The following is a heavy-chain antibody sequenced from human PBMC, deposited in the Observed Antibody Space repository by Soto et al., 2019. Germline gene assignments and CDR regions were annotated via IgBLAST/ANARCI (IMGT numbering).Heavy chain of an antibody. CDR2: IIPVLGIP. D-gene: IGHD3-10*01. V-gene: IGHV1-69*08. CDR1: GGTFSRYT. J-gene: IGHJ6*02. Sequence: QVQLVQSGAEVKKPGSSVKVSCKASGGTFSRYTISWVRQAPGQGLEWMGRIIPVLGIPNYAQKLQGRVPITADISTSTAYMELSSLRSEDTAVYYCAREMVRGYYYYGMDVWGQGTTVTVSS. CDR3: AREMVRGYYYYGMDV.